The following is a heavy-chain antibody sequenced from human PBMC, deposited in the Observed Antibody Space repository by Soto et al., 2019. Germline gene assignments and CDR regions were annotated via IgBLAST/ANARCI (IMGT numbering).Heavy chain of an antibody. CDR1: GFTFSSYG. J-gene: IGHJ5*02. Sequence: GGSLRLSCAVSGFTFSSYGMHWVRQAPGKGLEWVAVIWYDGSNKYYADSVKGRFTISRDNSKNTLYLQMNSLTAADTAVYYCARDALTISSFDPWGQGPLVTFSS. CDR2: IWYDGSNK. D-gene: IGHD3-3*01. V-gene: IGHV3-33*01. CDR3: ARDALTISSFDP.